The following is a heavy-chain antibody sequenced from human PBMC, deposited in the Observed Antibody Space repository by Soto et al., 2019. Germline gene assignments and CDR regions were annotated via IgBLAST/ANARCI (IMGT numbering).Heavy chain of an antibody. V-gene: IGHV4-34*01. D-gene: IGHD1-1*01. Sequence: QEQLQQWGAGLLKPSETLSLTCADYGGFVSSGNYYWSWIRQPPGKGLEWIGEMSHSGGTPFNPSLKSRVTISVDISKNQFYLKVSSVTAADTALYYCTRVERGTATTVVYAFDIWGPGTMVTVSS. CDR2: MSHSGGT. CDR1: GGFVSSGNYY. J-gene: IGHJ3*02. CDR3: TRVERGTATTVVYAFDI.